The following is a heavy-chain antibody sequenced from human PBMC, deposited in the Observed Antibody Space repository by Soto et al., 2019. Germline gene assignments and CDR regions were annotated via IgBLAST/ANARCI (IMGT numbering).Heavy chain of an antibody. CDR3: AKDTYQLLPYTYYFDY. V-gene: IGHV3-30*18. CDR1: GFTFSSYG. Sequence: PGGSLRLSCAASGFTFSSYGMHWVRQAPGKGLEWVAVISYDGSNKYYADSVKGRFTISRDNSKSTLYLQMNSLRAEDTAVYYCAKDTYQLLPYTYYFDYWGQGTLVTVSS. D-gene: IGHD2-2*01. CDR2: ISYDGSNK. J-gene: IGHJ4*02.